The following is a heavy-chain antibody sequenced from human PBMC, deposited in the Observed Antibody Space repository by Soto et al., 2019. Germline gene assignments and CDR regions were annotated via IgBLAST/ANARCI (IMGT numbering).Heavy chain of an antibody. V-gene: IGHV3-30*18. D-gene: IGHD3-22*01. Sequence: SLRLSCAASGFTFSSYGMHWVRQAPGKGLEWVAIISYDGSNKYYADSVKGRFTISRDNSKNTLYLQMNSLRAEDTAVYYCVKDKYDTSGYLFDSWAQGTLVTVSS. CDR2: ISYDGSNK. CDR3: VKDKYDTSGYLFDS. CDR1: GFTFSSYG. J-gene: IGHJ4*02.